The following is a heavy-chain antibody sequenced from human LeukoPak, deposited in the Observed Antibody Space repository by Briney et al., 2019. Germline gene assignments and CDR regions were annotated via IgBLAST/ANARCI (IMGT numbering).Heavy chain of an antibody. D-gene: IGHD3-22*01. CDR3: VRDRGDPKYYYDTSGYSQADY. V-gene: IGHV1-18*01. CDR1: GYTFTSYG. J-gene: IGHJ4*02. Sequence: ASVKVSCTASGYTFTSYGISWVRQAPGQGLEWMGWISGYNVNKSYAQKLLGRVTMTTDTSTSTAYMELRSLRSDDTALYYCVRDRGDPKYYYDTSGYSQADYWGQGTLVTVSS. CDR2: ISGYNVNK.